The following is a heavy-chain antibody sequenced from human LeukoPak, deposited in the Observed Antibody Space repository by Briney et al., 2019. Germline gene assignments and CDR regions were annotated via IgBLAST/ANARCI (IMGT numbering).Heavy chain of an antibody. CDR2: IIPIFGTA. Sequence: GSSVKVSCKASGGTFSSYAISWVRQAPGQGLEWKGGIIPIFGTANYAQKFQGRVTITADESTSTAYMELSSLRSEDTAVYYCASPGVLLRPSPGFRPYYFDYWGQGTLVTVSS. J-gene: IGHJ4*02. CDR3: ASPGVLLRPSPGFRPYYFDY. CDR1: GGTFSSYA. V-gene: IGHV1-69*01. D-gene: IGHD5-18*01.